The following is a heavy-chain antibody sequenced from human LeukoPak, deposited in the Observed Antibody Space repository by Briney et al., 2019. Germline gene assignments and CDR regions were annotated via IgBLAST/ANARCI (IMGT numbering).Heavy chain of an antibody. CDR2: ISSSSSYI. CDR1: GFTFSTYG. J-gene: IGHJ3*02. CDR3: ARDEYSNAFDI. D-gene: IGHD2/OR15-2a*01. Sequence: GGSLRLSCAASGFTFSTYGMHWVRQAPGKGLEWVSSISSSSSYIYYADSVKGRFTISRDNAKNSLYLQMNSLRAEDTAVYYCARDEYSNAFDIWGQGTMVTVSS. V-gene: IGHV3-21*01.